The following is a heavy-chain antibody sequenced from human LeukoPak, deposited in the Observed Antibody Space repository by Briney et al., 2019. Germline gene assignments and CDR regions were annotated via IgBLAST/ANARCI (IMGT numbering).Heavy chain of an antibody. V-gene: IGHV3-30*02. Sequence: GGSLRLSCAASGFTSSSYGMHWVRQAPGKGLEWVAFIRYDGSNKYYADSVKGRFTISRDNSKNTLYLQMNSLRAEDTAVYYCAKAAGYCSSTSCYSPSDYWGQGTLVTVSS. CDR3: AKAAGYCSSTSCYSPSDY. CDR2: IRYDGSNK. J-gene: IGHJ4*02. D-gene: IGHD2-2*02. CDR1: GFTSSSYG.